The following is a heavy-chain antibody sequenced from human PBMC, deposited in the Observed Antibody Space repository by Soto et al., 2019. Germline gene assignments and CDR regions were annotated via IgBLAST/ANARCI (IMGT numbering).Heavy chain of an antibody. CDR3: ARGEERGWRHYFDL. V-gene: IGHV1-8*02. J-gene: IGHJ4*02. D-gene: IGHD2-21*02. CDR1: GYTFINFD. Sequence: ASVKVSCKASGYTFINFDISWVRQAAGQGLEWLGWMNPGSGKTGYASKFQGRVAMTRDASTGTSHLELSSLTSDDTAVYYCARGEERGWRHYFDLWGQGTLVTVSS. CDR2: MNPGSGKT.